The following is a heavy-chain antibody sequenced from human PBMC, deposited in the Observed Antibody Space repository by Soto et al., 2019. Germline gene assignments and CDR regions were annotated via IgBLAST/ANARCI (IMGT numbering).Heavy chain of an antibody. CDR3: AKVLGYYDSSGYYFDY. D-gene: IGHD3-22*01. CDR2: ISGSGGST. Sequence: GGSLRLPCAASGFTFSSYAMSWVRQAPGKGLEWVSAISGSGGSTYYADSVKGRFTISRDNSKNTLYLQMNSLRAEDAAVYYCAKVLGYYDSSGYYFDYWGQGTLVTVSS. CDR1: GFTFSSYA. J-gene: IGHJ4*02. V-gene: IGHV3-23*01.